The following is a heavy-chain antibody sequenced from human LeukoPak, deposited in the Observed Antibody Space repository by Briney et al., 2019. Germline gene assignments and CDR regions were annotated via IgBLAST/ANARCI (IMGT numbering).Heavy chain of an antibody. V-gene: IGHV3-21*01. CDR3: XRXRVXXYSYGYXXXY. CDR2: ISSSSSYI. Sequence: GGSLRLSCAASGFTFSSYSMNWVRQAPGKGLEWVSSISSSSSYIYYADSVKGRFTISRDNAKNSLYLQMNSLRAEDTAVYYXXRXRVXXYSYGYXXXYWGXXXXVTX. CDR1: GFTFSSYS. D-gene: IGHD5-18*01. J-gene: IGHJ4*01.